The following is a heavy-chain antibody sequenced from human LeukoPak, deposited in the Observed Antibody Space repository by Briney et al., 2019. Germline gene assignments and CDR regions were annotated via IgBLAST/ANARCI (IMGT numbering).Heavy chain of an antibody. V-gene: IGHV3-74*01. CDR2: INQDGRYI. CDR3: AREPMVGGALQA. Sequence: GGSLRLSCAASAFTFDRYWMHWVRQPPGKRLVWVSRINQDGRYITYADSVQGRFTISRDTAKNTLFLQMNRLRAEDTAVYYSAREPMVGGALQAWGPGALVTASS. CDR1: AFTFDRYW. D-gene: IGHD2-8*01. J-gene: IGHJ5*02.